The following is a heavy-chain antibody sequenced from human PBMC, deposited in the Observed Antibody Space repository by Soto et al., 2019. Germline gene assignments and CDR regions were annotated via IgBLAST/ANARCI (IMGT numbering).Heavy chain of an antibody. CDR1: GYTFTSYY. CDR3: ARVVGLKWMVERGRRYYYGMDV. D-gene: IGHD6-19*01. Sequence: SVKVSCKASGYTFTSYYMHWVRQAPGQGLEWMGIINPSGGSTSYAQKFQGRVTMTRDTSTSTVYMELSSLRSEDTAVYYCARVVGLKWMVERGRRYYYGMDVSGQGNTGTVS. J-gene: IGHJ6*02. CDR2: INPSGGST. V-gene: IGHV1-46*01.